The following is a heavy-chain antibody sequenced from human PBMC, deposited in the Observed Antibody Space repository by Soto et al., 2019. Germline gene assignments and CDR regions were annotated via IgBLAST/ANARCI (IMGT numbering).Heavy chain of an antibody. CDR1: GFTFSSYG. CDR2: ISYDGSNK. V-gene: IGHV3-30*18. J-gene: IGHJ5*02. D-gene: IGHD2-21*02. Sequence: ESGGGVVQPGRSLRLSCAASGFTFSSYGMHWVRQAPGKGLEWVAVISYDGSNKYYADSVKGRFTISRDNSKNTLYLQMNSLRAEDTAVYYCAKASGYGGNSGWFDPWGQGTLVTVSS. CDR3: AKASGYGGNSGWFDP.